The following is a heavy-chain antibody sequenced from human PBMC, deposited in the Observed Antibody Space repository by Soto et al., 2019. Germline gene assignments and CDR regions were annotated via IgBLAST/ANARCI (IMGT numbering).Heavy chain of an antibody. CDR2: TYYRSKWYN. Sequence: SQTLSLTCAISGDSVSSNSAAWNWIRQSPSRGLEWLGRTYYRSKWYNDYAVSVKSRITINPDTSKNQFSLQLNSVTPEDTAVYHCARDPPKHCSGGSCYSGGMDVWGQGTTVTVSS. V-gene: IGHV6-1*01. D-gene: IGHD2-15*01. J-gene: IGHJ6*02. CDR3: ARDPPKHCSGGSCYSGGMDV. CDR1: GDSVSSNSAA.